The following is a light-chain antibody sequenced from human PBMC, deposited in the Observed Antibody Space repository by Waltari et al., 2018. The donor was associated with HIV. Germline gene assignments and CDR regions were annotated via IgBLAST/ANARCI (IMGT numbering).Light chain of an antibody. CDR1: SSDLGAYNS. CDR2: EVS. J-gene: IGLJ2*01. V-gene: IGLV2-8*01. CDR3: SFYGGSNILV. Sequence: QSALTQPPSASGSPGQSVTISCTGASSDLGAYNSVPWYQQRPGKAPKVIISEVSKRSSGVPNRFSGSTSGNTASLTVSGLQADDEAEYFCSFYGGSNILVFGGGTKLTVL.